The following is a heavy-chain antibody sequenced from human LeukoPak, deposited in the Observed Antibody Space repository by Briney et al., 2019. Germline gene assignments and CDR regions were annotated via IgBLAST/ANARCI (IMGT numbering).Heavy chain of an antibody. J-gene: IGHJ4*02. Sequence: GGSLRRSCAASGFTFEDYGMSWVRQAPGKGLEWVSGINWNGGSTDYADSVKGRFTISRDNAKNSLYLQMNSLRAEDTALYYCARDLDSGWNFEYWGQGTLVTVSS. CDR1: GFTFEDYG. D-gene: IGHD6-19*01. CDR3: ARDLDSGWNFEY. CDR2: INWNGGST. V-gene: IGHV3-20*04.